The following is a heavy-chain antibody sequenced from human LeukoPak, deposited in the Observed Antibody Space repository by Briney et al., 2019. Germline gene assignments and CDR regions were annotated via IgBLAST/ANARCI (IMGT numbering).Heavy chain of an antibody. CDR3: ARGNYDFWSGYCSY. CDR1: GFTFSSYA. Sequence: TGGSLRLSCAASGFTFSSYAMHWVRQAPGKGLEWVAVISYDGSNKYYADSVKGRFTISRDNSKKTLYLQMNSLRAEDTAVYYCARGNYDFWSGYCSYWGQGTLVTVSS. V-gene: IGHV3-30-3*01. J-gene: IGHJ4*02. D-gene: IGHD3-3*01. CDR2: ISYDGSNK.